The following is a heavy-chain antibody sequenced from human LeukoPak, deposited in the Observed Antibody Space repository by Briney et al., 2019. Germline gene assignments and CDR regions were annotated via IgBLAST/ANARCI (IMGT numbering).Heavy chain of an antibody. CDR3: ARLAVVVAATEGDY. CDR1: GGTFSSYA. D-gene: IGHD2-15*01. CDR2: IIPIFGTA. J-gene: IGHJ4*02. Sequence: ASVKVSCKASGGTFSSYAISWVRQAPGQGLEWMGGIIPIFGTADYTQKFPGRVRSTADEYTSTAYMELSSLRAEDTAVYYCARLAVVVAATEGDYWGQGTLVTVSS. V-gene: IGHV1-69*13.